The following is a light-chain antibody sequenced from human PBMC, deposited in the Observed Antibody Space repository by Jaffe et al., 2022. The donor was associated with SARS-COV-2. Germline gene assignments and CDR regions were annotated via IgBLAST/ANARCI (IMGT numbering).Light chain of an antibody. CDR1: QTIGNNY. J-gene: IGKJ4*01. CDR3: HQYAAAPLT. Sequence: EAVLTQSPGTLSLSPGERATLSCRASQTIGNNYLAWYQQKPGQAPGVLIYGASNRATGIPDRFSGSGSGTDFTLTISRLEPEDFAVYYCHQYAAAPLTFGGGTKVEIK. V-gene: IGKV3-20*01. CDR2: GAS.